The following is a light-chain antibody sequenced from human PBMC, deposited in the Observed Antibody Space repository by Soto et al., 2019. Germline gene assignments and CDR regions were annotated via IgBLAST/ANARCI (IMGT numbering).Light chain of an antibody. Sequence: SSELTQPSSVSVSPGQTARITCSGDVLAKKYARWFQQKPGQAPVVVIYKDSERPSGIPERFSGYSSGTTVTLTISGAQVEDEADYYCYSAADNNVVFGGGTKVTVL. V-gene: IGLV3-27*01. J-gene: IGLJ2*01. CDR3: YSAADNNVV. CDR2: KDS. CDR1: VLAKKY.